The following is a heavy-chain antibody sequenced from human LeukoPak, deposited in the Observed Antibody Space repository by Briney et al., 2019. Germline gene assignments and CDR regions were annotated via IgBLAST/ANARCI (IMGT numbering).Heavy chain of an antibody. CDR1: GFTFSSYA. CDR2: ISGSGDGT. V-gene: IGHV3-23*01. J-gene: IGHJ4*02. D-gene: IGHD3-10*01. CDR3: AKPHYSGSGSYSREDY. Sequence: HPGGSLRLSCAASGFTFSSYATTWVRQAPGKGLECVSAISGSGDGTYYADSVKGRFTISRDNSKITVYLQMNSLRAEDTAVYYCAKPHYSGSGSYSREDYWGQGTLVTVSS.